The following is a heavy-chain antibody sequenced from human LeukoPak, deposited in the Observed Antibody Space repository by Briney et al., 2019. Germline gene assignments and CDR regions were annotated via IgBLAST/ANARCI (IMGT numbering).Heavy chain of an antibody. CDR1: GGSFSGYY. CDR2: INHSGST. D-gene: IGHD1-26*01. Sequence: SETLSLTCAVYGGSFSGYYWSWIRQPPGKGLEWIGEINHSGSTNYSPSLKSRVTISVDTSKNQFSLKLSSVTAADTAVYYCARVVGATGSSDYWGQGTPVTVSS. V-gene: IGHV4-34*01. J-gene: IGHJ4*02. CDR3: ARVVGATGSSDY.